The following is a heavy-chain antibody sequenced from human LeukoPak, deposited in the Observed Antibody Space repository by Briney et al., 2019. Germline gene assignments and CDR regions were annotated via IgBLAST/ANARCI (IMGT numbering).Heavy chain of an antibody. Sequence: GGALRVSCAVSGFIFSDYWMSWVRQAPGKGLEWVAHIKPTGSDKYYVDSVKGRFTMSRDNAKTSLYLQMNSLRVEDTAVYYCAKDRLEYSSSGYYYMDVWGKGTTVTASS. CDR1: GFIFSDYW. CDR3: AKDRLEYSSSGYYYMDV. D-gene: IGHD6-6*01. V-gene: IGHV3-7*01. J-gene: IGHJ6*03. CDR2: IKPTGSDK.